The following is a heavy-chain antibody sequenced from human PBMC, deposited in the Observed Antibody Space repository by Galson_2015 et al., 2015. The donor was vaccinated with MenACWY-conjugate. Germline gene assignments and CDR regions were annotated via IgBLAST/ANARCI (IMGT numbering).Heavy chain of an antibody. CDR3: ATGGFPPDL. V-gene: IGHV3-7*03. Sequence: SLRLSCAPSGFTFSSSWMSWVRQAPGKGLEWVANINQDGNEKNHVDSVKGRFTISRDNAKNSLYLQMNSLRAEDTAVYYCATGGFPPDLWGPGTLVPVSS. J-gene: IGHJ5*02. CDR2: INQDGNEK. CDR1: GFTFSSSW.